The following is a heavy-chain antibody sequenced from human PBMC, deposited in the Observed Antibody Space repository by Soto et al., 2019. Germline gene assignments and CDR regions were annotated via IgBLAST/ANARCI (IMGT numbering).Heavy chain of an antibody. Sequence: ASVKASCKASGYTFASYYMHWVRQAPGQGLEWMGIINPSGGSTSYAQKFQGRVTMTRDTSTSTVYMELSSLRSEDTAVYYCARAGAEWDYFDYWGQRTLVTVSS. V-gene: IGHV1-46*01. CDR3: ARAGAEWDYFDY. J-gene: IGHJ4*02. CDR1: GYTFASYY. D-gene: IGHD7-27*01. CDR2: INPSGGST.